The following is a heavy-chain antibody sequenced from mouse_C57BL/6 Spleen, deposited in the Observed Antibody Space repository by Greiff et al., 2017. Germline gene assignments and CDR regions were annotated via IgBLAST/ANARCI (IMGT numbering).Heavy chain of an antibody. Sequence: QVQLKESGPELVKPGASVKISCKASGYAFSSSWMNWVKQRPGKGLEWIGRIYPGDGDTNYNGKFKGKATLTADKSSSTAYMQLSSLTSEDSAVYFCARADGYDGAHFDYWGQGTTLTVSS. D-gene: IGHD2-2*01. CDR2: IYPGDGDT. V-gene: IGHV1-82*01. CDR3: ARADGYDGAHFDY. J-gene: IGHJ2*01. CDR1: GYAFSSSW.